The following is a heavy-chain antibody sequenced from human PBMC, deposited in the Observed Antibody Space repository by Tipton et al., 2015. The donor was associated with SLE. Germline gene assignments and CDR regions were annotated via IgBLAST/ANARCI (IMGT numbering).Heavy chain of an antibody. CDR3: ARPSTTVVPDY. CDR2: IKSNTDGGTT. CDR1: GFTFTNAW. J-gene: IGHJ4*02. V-gene: IGHV3-15*01. Sequence: SLRLSCTTSGFTFTNAWMSWVRQAPGKGLEWVGRIKSNTDGGTTEYAAPVKGRFIISRDDSKTTLYLQMNSLKTEDTAMYYCARPSTTVVPDYWGRGTLVTVSS. D-gene: IGHD3-10*01.